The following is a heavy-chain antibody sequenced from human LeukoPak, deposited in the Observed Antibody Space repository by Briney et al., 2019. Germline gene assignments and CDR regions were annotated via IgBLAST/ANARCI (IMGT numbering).Heavy chain of an antibody. CDR2: ISSSSSTI. V-gene: IGHV3-48*01. CDR3: ARNSYDILTGYYSDY. CDR1: GFTFSSYS. Sequence: SGGSLRLSCAASGFTFSSYSMSWVRQAPGKGLEGVSYISSSSSTIYYADSVKGRFTISRDNAKNSLYLQMNSLRAEDTAVYYCARNSYDILTGYYSDYWGQGTLVTVSS. J-gene: IGHJ4*02. D-gene: IGHD3-9*01.